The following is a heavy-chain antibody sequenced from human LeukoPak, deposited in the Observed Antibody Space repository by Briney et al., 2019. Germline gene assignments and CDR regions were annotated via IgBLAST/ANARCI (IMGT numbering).Heavy chain of an antibody. CDR2: IRYDGSNK. J-gene: IGHJ4*02. Sequence: GGSLRLSCAASGFTFSSYGMHWVRQAPGKGLEWVAFIRYDGSNKYYADSVKGRFTISRDNSKNTLYLQMNSLRAEDTAVYYCAKAQVYFDWLLGPDYWGQGTLVTVSS. CDR1: GFTFSSYG. V-gene: IGHV3-30*02. CDR3: AKAQVYFDWLLGPDY. D-gene: IGHD3-9*01.